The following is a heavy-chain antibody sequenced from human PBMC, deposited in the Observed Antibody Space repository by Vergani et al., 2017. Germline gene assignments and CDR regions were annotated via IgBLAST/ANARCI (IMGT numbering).Heavy chain of an antibody. J-gene: IGHJ4*02. Sequence: QVQVVQSGAEVKKSGASVKVSCKTSGYTLSNYYMHWVRQAPGQGLEWMGIINPSGGHTNYAQKFQGRVTMTRDTCTSTVYMELSSLRSEDTAIYYCARGDYVILTGYRYWGQGTLVTGSA. D-gene: IGHD3-9*01. CDR2: INPSGGHT. CDR1: GYTLSNYY. V-gene: IGHV1-46*03. CDR3: ARGDYVILTGYRY.